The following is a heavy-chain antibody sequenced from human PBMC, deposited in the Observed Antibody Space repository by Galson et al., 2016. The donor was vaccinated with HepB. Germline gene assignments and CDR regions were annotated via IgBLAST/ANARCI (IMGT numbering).Heavy chain of an antibody. CDR2: ISWDRGKI. Sequence: SLRLSCAASGFTFDDYGMNWVRQVPGKGLEWVSGISWDRGKIGYADSVKGRFTISRDNAKNSLFLQMKSQRVEDTALYYCAKDKWIEPSGGMDVWGQGITVTVSS. CDR1: GFTFDDYG. CDR3: AKDKWIEPSGGMDV. D-gene: IGHD5-18*01. J-gene: IGHJ6*02. V-gene: IGHV3-9*01.